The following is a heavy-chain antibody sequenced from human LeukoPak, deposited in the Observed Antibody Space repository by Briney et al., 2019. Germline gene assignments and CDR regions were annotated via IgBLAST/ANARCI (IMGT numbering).Heavy chain of an antibody. CDR2: INHSGST. J-gene: IGHJ4*02. CDR3: ARSGPERLG. V-gene: IGHV4-34*01. Sequence: PSETLSLTCAVYGGSFCGYYWSWIRQPPGKGLEWIGEINHSGSTNYNPSLKSRVTISVDTSKNQFSLKLSSVTAADTAVYYCARSGPERLGWGQGTLVTVSS. D-gene: IGHD3-9*01. CDR1: GGSFCGYY.